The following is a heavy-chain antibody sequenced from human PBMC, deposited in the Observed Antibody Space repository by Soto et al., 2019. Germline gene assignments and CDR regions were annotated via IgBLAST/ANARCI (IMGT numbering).Heavy chain of an antibody. CDR1: GGSISSYY. Sequence: SETLSLTCTVSGGSISSYYWSWIRQPPGKGLEWIGYIYYSGSTNYNPSLKSRVTISVDTSKNQFSLKLSSVTAADTAVYYCARGTLDYWGQGTLVTVSS. J-gene: IGHJ4*02. CDR2: IYYSGST. D-gene: IGHD2-2*01. V-gene: IGHV4-59*01. CDR3: ARGTLDY.